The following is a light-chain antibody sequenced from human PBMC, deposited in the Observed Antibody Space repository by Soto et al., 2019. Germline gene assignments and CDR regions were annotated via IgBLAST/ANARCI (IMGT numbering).Light chain of an antibody. Sequence: DIQLTQSPSSLSASVGDRVTIACRASQSISIYLNWYQHKPGKAPKLLINAASSLESGVPSRFSGSGSGTDFTLTISSLQPEDFATYYCQQSYTTPTFGQGTKVEFK. CDR1: QSISIY. CDR2: AAS. V-gene: IGKV1-39*01. CDR3: QQSYTTPT. J-gene: IGKJ1*01.